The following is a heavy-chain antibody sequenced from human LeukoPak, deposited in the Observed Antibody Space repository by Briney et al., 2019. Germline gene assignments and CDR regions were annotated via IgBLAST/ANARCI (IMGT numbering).Heavy chain of an antibody. Sequence: GGSLRLSCAASGFTFSSYEMNWVRQAPGKGLEWVSYIYSSGGNIYYADSVKGRFTISRDNAKNSLHLQMNSLRVEDTAVYYCAREGADGYNVGFDYWGQGTLVTVSS. CDR1: GFTFSSYE. CDR2: IYSSGGNI. J-gene: IGHJ4*02. V-gene: IGHV3-48*03. CDR3: AREGADGYNVGFDY. D-gene: IGHD5-24*01.